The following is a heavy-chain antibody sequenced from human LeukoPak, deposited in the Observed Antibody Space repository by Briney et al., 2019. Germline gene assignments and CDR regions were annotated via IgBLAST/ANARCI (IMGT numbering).Heavy chain of an antibody. V-gene: IGHV1-18*01. CDR1: GYTFSSYG. Sequence: ASVKVSCKTSGYTFSSYGISWLRQAPGQGLEWMGWVSTWNVNTNYAQKFQGRVTMTTDTSTTTLYMEVRSLRSDDTAVYYCARDHGHKSVDYWGQGTLVTVSS. D-gene: IGHD2-21*01. J-gene: IGHJ4*02. CDR3: ARDHGHKSVDY. CDR2: VSTWNVNT.